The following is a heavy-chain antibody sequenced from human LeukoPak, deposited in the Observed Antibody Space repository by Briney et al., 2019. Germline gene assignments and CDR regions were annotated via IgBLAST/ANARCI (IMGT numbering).Heavy chain of an antibody. J-gene: IGHJ4*02. V-gene: IGHV3-48*01. Sequence: TGGSLRLSCAVSGFTFSNYSMNWVRQTPGKGLEWIAYIIDSGKTVCYADSVKGRFTISRDNAKNSLYLQMNSLRAEDTAVYYCARADSTMVVWYFDYWGQGALVTVSS. CDR3: ARADSTMVVWYFDY. CDR2: IIDSGKTV. CDR1: GFTFSNYS. D-gene: IGHD3-22*01.